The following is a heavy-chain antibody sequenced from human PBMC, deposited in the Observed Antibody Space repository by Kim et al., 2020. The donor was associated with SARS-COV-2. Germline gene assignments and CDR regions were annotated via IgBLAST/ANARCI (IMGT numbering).Heavy chain of an antibody. D-gene: IGHD5-18*01. CDR1: GGSFSGYY. CDR2: INHSGST. CDR3: ARGPIQLWFKVYQRAFDI. J-gene: IGHJ3*02. Sequence: SETLSLTCAVYGGSFSGYYWSWIRQPPGKGLEWIGEINHSGSTNYNPSLKSRVTISVDTSKNQFSLKLSSVTAADTAVYYCARGPIQLWFKVYQRAFDIWGQGTMVTVSS. V-gene: IGHV4-34*01.